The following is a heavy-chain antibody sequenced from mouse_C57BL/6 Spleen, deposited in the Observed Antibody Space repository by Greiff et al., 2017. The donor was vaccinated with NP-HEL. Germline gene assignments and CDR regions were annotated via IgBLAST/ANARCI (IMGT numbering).Heavy chain of an antibody. D-gene: IGHD2-2*01. CDR2: ISDGGSYT. V-gene: IGHV5-4*01. CDR3: ARERDYGYDGDFDY. J-gene: IGHJ2*01. Sequence: EVQVVESGGGLVKPGGSLKLSCAASGFTFSSYAMSWVRQTPEKRLEWVATISDGGSYTYYPDNVKGRFTISRDNAKNNLYLQMSHLKSEDTAMYYCARERDYGYDGDFDYWGQGTTLTVSS. CDR1: GFTFSSYA.